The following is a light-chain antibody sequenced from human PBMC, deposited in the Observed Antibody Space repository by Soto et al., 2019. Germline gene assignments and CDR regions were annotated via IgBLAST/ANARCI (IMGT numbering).Light chain of an antibody. CDR2: DAS. CDR1: QSVDND. V-gene: IGKV3D-15*01. CDR3: QQLNNYPLT. Sequence: EIVITQSPATLSVSPGDGATLSCRASQSVDNDLAWYQQKPGQPPRLLIYDASTRATGIPARFSGSGSGTEFTLTISSLQPEDFAAYYCQQLNNYPLTFGGGTKVDI. J-gene: IGKJ4*01.